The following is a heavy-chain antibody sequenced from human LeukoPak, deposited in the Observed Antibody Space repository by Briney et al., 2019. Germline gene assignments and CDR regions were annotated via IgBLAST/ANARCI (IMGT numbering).Heavy chain of an antibody. J-gene: IGHJ6*04. Sequence: GGSLRHSCAASGFTFSSYAVHWVRQAPGKGLEWVAVISYDGSNKYYADSVKGRFTISRDNSKNTLYLQMNSLRPEDTAVYYCARGGSSFAPQDVWGKGTTVTVSS. CDR3: ARGGSSFAPQDV. CDR2: ISYDGSNK. D-gene: IGHD6-6*01. CDR1: GFTFSSYA. V-gene: IGHV3-30-3*01.